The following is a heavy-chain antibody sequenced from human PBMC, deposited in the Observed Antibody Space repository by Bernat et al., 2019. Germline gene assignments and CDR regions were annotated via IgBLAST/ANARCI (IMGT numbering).Heavy chain of an antibody. CDR1: GFTFRNYG. V-gene: IGHV3-30*02. Sequence: QVMLVESGGGVVQPGGSLRLSCAASGFTFRNYGMHWVRQTPAKGLEWVAFTRYEGDNKYYLDSVRGRFTISRDNSKNTLYLQMNSLRPEDTAVYYCAKDGSRGIQLGEFGTLGTDVWGQGTTVTVSS. D-gene: IGHD3-16*01. J-gene: IGHJ6*02. CDR2: TRYEGDNK. CDR3: AKDGSRGIQLGEFGTLGTDV.